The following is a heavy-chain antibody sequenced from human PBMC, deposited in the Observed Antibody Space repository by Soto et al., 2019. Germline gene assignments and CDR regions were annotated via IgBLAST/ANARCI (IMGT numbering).Heavy chain of an antibody. CDR2: IYYSGST. Sequence: QVQLPESGPGLVKPSETLSLTCTVSGGSISSFYWSWIRQPPGKGLEWIGYIYYSGSTNYNPSPKARVSIPADTSENRVYLKLSSVAAAATAVYYCARSPPEGVVVAMYYFDYWGQGTLVTVSS. V-gene: IGHV4-59*01. CDR1: GGSISSFY. J-gene: IGHJ4*02. D-gene: IGHD2-15*01. CDR3: ARSPPEGVVVAMYYFDY.